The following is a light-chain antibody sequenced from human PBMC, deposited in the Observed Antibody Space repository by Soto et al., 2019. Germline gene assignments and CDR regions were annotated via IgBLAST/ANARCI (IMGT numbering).Light chain of an antibody. Sequence: DIQMTQSPSTLSASVGDRVTITCRASQSISSWLVWYQQKPGKAPKLLIYKSSSLESGVPSRFSGSGSGTEFTLTISSLQPDDFATYYCQHYNSYPWTFGQGTKVDIK. V-gene: IGKV1-5*03. J-gene: IGKJ1*01. CDR2: KSS. CDR1: QSISSW. CDR3: QHYNSYPWT.